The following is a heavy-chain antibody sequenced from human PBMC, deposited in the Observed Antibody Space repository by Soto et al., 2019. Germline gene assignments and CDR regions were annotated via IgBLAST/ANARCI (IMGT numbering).Heavy chain of an antibody. CDR3: VRRHVSATGIDWFDP. D-gene: IGHD6-13*01. V-gene: IGHV1-3*01. J-gene: IGHJ5*02. Sequence: ASVKVSCKASGYTFTSYGIHWVRQAPGQRLEWIGWINAANGDTKYSPKFQGRVTITRDTSASTAYMELSSLRSEDTAVYYCVRRHVSATGIDWFDPWGEETPVTVAS. CDR1: GYTFTSYG. CDR2: INAANGDT.